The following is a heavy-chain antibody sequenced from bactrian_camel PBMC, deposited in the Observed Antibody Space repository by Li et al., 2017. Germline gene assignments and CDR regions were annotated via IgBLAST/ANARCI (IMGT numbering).Heavy chain of an antibody. J-gene: IGHJ6*01. Sequence: HVQLVESGGGSVQAGGSLKLSCEASQHTTFGNCMAWFRQAPGKRREGVAGLDSDGDITYADSVRGRFTASQDNAKNTVSLQMNSLKPEDTAIYYCAATYGRRCRAGGDFGYWGQGTQVTVS. CDR3: AATYGRRCRAGGDFGY. CDR1: QHTTFGNC. V-gene: IGHV3S6*01. CDR2: LDSDGDIT. D-gene: IGHD6*01.